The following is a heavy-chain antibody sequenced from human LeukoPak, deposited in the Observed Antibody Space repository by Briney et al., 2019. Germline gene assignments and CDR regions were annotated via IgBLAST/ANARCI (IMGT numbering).Heavy chain of an antibody. J-gene: IGHJ4*02. D-gene: IGHD4-23*01. CDR2: IYYSGST. CDR3: ARALTVVTRLDY. CDR1: GGSISSGGYY. Sequence: SQTLSLTCTVSGGSISSGGYYWSWIRQHPGKGLEWIRYIYYSGSTYYNPSLKSRVTISVDTSKNQFSLKLSSVTAADTAVYYCARALTVVTRLDYWGQGTLVTVSS. V-gene: IGHV4-31*03.